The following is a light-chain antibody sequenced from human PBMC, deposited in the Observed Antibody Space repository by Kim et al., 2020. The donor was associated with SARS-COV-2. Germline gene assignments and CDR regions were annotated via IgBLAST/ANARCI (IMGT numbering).Light chain of an antibody. CDR2: DVS. Sequence: QSALTQPASVSGSPGQSITISCTGTSSDVGGYNYVSWYQQHPGKAPKIVIYDVSNRPSGVSNRFSASKSANTASLTISGLQAEDEANYYCSSYTSSSTVIFGGGTQLTVL. V-gene: IGLV2-14*03. CDR1: SSDVGGYNY. CDR3: SSYTSSSTVI. J-gene: IGLJ2*01.